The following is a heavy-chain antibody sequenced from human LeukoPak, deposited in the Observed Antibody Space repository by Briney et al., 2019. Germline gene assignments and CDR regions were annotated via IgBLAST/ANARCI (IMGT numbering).Heavy chain of an antibody. V-gene: IGHV3-7*01. D-gene: IGHD6-13*01. J-gene: IGHJ4*01. Sequence: QPGGPLRLSCAVSGFTFTDYWMNWVRPAPGKGLEWVASIRQDGSEKTYVDSVKGRFTISRDNTKNSLSLQVNSLRVEDTAVYYCARDGTAAGLYFDLWGQGTLVTVSS. CDR1: GFTFTDYW. CDR3: ARDGTAAGLYFDL. CDR2: IRQDGSEK.